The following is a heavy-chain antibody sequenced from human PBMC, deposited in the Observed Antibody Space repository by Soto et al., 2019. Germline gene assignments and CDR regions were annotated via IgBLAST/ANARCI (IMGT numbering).Heavy chain of an antibody. V-gene: IGHV1-69*01. D-gene: IGHD3-22*01. CDR1: GGSFSRNA. CDR3: TRGWGHDSSDYYYAY. CDR2: ISPMFGTA. Sequence: QVQLVQSGAEVKKPGSSVKVSCKASGGSFSRNAVSWVRQAPGQGLEWMGGISPMFGTANYAQKFKGRVTITADASTSTAYMELRSLRSEDTALYYCTRGWGHDSSDYYYAYWGQGTLITVSS. J-gene: IGHJ4*02.